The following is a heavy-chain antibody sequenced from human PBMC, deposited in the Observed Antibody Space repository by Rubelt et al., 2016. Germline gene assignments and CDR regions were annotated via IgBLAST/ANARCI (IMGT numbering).Heavy chain of an antibody. J-gene: IGHJ4*02. V-gene: IGHV1-18*01. D-gene: IGHD6-19*01. CDR2: ISAYNGNT. CDR3: ARDWVFSSGWYYFDY. Sequence: QVQLVQSGAEVKKPGASVKVSCKASGYTFTSYGISLVRQAPGQGLEWIGWISAYNGNTNYAQQIQGRVTMTPTPSTSTAYMELMSRRSDDTAVYYCARDWVFSSGWYYFDYWCQGTLVTVSS. CDR1: GYTFTSYG.